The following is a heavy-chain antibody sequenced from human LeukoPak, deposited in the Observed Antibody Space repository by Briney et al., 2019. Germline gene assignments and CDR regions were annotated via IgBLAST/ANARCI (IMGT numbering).Heavy chain of an antibody. D-gene: IGHD3-22*01. Sequence: GGSLRLSCAASGFTFSSYGMSWVRQAPGKGLEWVSAISGSGGSTHYADSVKGRFTISRDNSKNTLYLQMNSLRAEDTAVYYCAKEGYDSSGYYYAYFQHWGQGTLVTVSS. CDR1: GFTFSSYG. V-gene: IGHV3-23*01. J-gene: IGHJ1*01. CDR3: AKEGYDSSGYYYAYFQH. CDR2: ISGSGGST.